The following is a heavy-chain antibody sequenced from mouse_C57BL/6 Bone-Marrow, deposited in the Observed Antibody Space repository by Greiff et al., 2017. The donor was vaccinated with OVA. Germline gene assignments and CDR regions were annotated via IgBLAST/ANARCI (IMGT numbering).Heavy chain of an antibody. CDR2: IYPGDGDT. CDR1: GYAFSSSW. V-gene: IGHV1-82*01. CDR3: ARSRYLYAMDY. D-gene: IGHD2-14*01. J-gene: IGHJ4*01. Sequence: VKLQESGPALVKPGASVKISCKASGYAFSSSWMNWVKQRPGKGLEWIGRIYPGDGDTNYNGKFKGKATLTADKSSSTAYMQLSSLTSEDSAVYFCARSRYLYAMDYWGQGTSVTVSS.